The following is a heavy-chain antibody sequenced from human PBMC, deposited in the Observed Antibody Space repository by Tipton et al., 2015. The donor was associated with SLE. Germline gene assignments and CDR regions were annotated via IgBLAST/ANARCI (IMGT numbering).Heavy chain of an antibody. J-gene: IGHJ4*02. Sequence: GSLRLSCTASGFTFDDYTMHWVRQAPGKGLEWVSLISWDGGSTYYADSVKGRFTISRDNSKNSLYLQMNSLRTEDTAFYYCAKDLIVGTIQYYFDYWGQGTLVTVSS. CDR2: ISWDGGST. CDR3: AKDLIVGTIQYYFDY. D-gene: IGHD5-12*01. V-gene: IGHV3-43*01. CDR1: GFTFDDYT.